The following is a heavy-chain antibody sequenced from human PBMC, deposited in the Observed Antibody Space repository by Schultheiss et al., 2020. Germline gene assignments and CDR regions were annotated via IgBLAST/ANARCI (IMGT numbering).Heavy chain of an antibody. CDR1: GGSFSGYY. CDR2: IYYSGST. CDR3: ARWVAVAGPGGTFDY. V-gene: IGHV4-59*12. D-gene: IGHD6-19*01. J-gene: IGHJ4*02. Sequence: SQPLSLTCAVYGGSFSGYYWSWIRQPPGKGLEWIGYIYYSGSTNYNPSLKSRVTISVDTSKNQFSLKLSSVTAADTAVYYCARWVAVAGPGGTFDYWGQGTLVT.